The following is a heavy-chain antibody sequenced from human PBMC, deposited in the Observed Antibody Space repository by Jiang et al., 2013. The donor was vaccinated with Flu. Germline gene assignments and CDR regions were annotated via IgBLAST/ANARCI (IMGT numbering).Heavy chain of an antibody. J-gene: IGHJ3*02. CDR2: IKSKTDGGTT. Sequence: IKSKTDGGTTDYAAPVKGRFTISRDDSKNTLYLQMNSLKTEDTAVYYCTTNPASLYAFDIWGQGTMVTVSS. CDR3: TTNPASLYAFDI. V-gene: IGHV3-15*01.